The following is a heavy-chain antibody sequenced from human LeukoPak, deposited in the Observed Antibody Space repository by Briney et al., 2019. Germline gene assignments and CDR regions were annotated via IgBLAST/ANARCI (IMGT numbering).Heavy chain of an antibody. CDR3: ARLGRYHLFSYMDV. D-gene: IGHD1-26*01. J-gene: IGHJ6*03. Sequence: ASVKVSCKASGFTFTAYGINWMRQAPGQGLEWMGWISAYNGDTKYAQKVQSRVSMTTDTSTNTAYMEVRSLRADDPAVYYCARLGRYHLFSYMDVWGKGTTVTVSS. CDR1: GFTFTAYG. CDR2: ISAYNGDT. V-gene: IGHV1-18*01.